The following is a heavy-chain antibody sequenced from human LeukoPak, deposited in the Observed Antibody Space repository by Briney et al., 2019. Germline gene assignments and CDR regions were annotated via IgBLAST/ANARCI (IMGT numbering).Heavy chain of an antibody. D-gene: IGHD3-10*01. V-gene: IGHV1-2*02. CDR1: GYTFTGYY. J-gene: IGHJ5*02. CDR2: INPNSGGT. CDR3: ARDFGEHASKP. Sequence: GASVKVSCKASGYTFTGYYMHWVRQAPGQGLEWMGWINPNSGGTNYSQKFQGSVNMTRDTSISTAYMELSRLRSDDTAVYYCARDFGEHASKPWGQGTLVTVSS.